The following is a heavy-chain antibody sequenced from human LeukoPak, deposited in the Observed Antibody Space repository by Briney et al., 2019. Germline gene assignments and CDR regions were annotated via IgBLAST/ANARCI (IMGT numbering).Heavy chain of an antibody. CDR2: ISAYNGNT. J-gene: IGHJ6*02. CDR3: SSNYRITMGPVPYYYYGMDV. CDR1: GYTFTNYG. D-gene: IGHD3-10*01. Sequence: ASVKVSCKASGYTFTNYGVSWVRQAPGQGLEWMGWISAYNGNTDYAQKFQGRVTMTTDTSTSTAYMELRSLRSDDTAVYYCSSNYRITMGPVPYYYYGMDVWGQGTTVTVSS. V-gene: IGHV1-18*01.